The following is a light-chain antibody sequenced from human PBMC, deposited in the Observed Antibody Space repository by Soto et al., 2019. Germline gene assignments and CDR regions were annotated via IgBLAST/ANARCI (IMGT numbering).Light chain of an antibody. CDR1: SSDVGGYNY. V-gene: IGLV2-8*01. CDR2: EVS. J-gene: IGLJ2*01. Sequence: QSALTQPPSASGSPGQSVTISCTGTSSDVGGYNYVSWYQQHPGKAPKLMIYEVSKRPSGVPDRFSGSKSGNTASLTVSGLQAEDEADYNCSSAAGDDIGVFGGGTKLTVL. CDR3: SSAAGDDIGV.